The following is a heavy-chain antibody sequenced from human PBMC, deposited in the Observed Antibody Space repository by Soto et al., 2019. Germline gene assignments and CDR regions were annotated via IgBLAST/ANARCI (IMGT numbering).Heavy chain of an antibody. CDR2: INAGNGNT. V-gene: IGHV1-3*01. Sequence: GASVKVSCKASGYTFTSYAIHWVRQAPGQRLEWMGWINAGNGNTKYSQKFQGRVTITRDTSASTAYMELSSLRSEDTAVYYCARDVGSGSYYVEYYFDYWGQGTLVTVSS. J-gene: IGHJ4*02. D-gene: IGHD1-26*01. CDR1: GYTFTSYA. CDR3: ARDVGSGSYYVEYYFDY.